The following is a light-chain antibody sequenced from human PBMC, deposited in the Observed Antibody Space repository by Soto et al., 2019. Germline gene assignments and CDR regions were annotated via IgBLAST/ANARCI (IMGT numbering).Light chain of an antibody. J-gene: IGKJ1*01. V-gene: IGKV3-11*01. Sequence: EIVLTQSPATLSLSPGERATLSCRASQSIGSDLAWYQQQPGQAPRLLIYDASNRAPGIPARFGGSGSGTDFTLTISSLEPEYFAIYHCKQRAKWPWKFVQGTKV. CDR1: QSIGSD. CDR3: KQRAKWPWK. CDR2: DAS.